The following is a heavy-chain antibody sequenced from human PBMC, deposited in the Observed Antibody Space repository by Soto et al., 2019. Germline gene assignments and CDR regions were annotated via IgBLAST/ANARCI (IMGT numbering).Heavy chain of an antibody. CDR3: AKDGGALDY. CDR2: ISYDGSNK. D-gene: IGHD3-16*01. Sequence: GGSLRLSCAASGFTFSSYGIHWVRQAPGKGLEWVAVISYDGSNKYYADSVKGRFTISRDNSKNTLYLQMNSLRAEDTAVYYCAKDGGALDYSGQGTLLTFCS. J-gene: IGHJ4*02. V-gene: IGHV3-30*18. CDR1: GFTFSSYG.